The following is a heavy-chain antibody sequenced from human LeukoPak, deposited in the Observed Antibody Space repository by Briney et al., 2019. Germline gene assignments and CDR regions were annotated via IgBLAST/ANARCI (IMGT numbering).Heavy chain of an antibody. V-gene: IGHV3-23*01. CDR3: AKTGGIAAAH. CDR1: GFTFSRYG. J-gene: IGHJ4*02. Sequence: PGGSLRLSCAASGFTFSRYGMSWVRHAPGKGLEWVSSISGSGGSTYYAGSVKGRFTISRDNSKNTLYLQMNSLRAEDTAVYYCAKTGGIAAAHWGQGTLVTVSS. D-gene: IGHD6-13*01. CDR2: ISGSGGST.